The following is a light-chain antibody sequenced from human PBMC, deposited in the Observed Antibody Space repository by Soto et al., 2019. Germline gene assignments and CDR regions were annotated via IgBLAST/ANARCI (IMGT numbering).Light chain of an antibody. CDR3: QQYNTYRT. J-gene: IGKJ1*01. CDR2: KAS. Sequence: DIQMTQSPSTLSASVRDSVTITCRASQSISIWLAWYQQKPGKAPKLLIYKASTLESGVPSRFSGSGSGTDFTLTISSLQPDDVATYYCQQYNTYRTFGQGTKVDIK. CDR1: QSISIW. V-gene: IGKV1-5*03.